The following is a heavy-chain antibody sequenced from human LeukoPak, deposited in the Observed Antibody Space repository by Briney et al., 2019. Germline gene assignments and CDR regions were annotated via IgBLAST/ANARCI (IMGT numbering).Heavy chain of an antibody. CDR1: GGSISSSNW. Sequence: SETLSLTCAVSGGSISSSNWWSWVRQPPGKGLEWIGEIYHSGSTNYNPSLKSRVTISVDKSKNQFSLKLSSVTAAGTAVYYCARRIVGATRYDYWGQGTLVTVSS. J-gene: IGHJ4*02. D-gene: IGHD1-26*01. V-gene: IGHV4-4*02. CDR3: ARRIVGATRYDY. CDR2: IYHSGST.